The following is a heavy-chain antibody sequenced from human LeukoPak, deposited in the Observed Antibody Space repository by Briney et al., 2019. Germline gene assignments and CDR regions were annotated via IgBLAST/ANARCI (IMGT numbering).Heavy chain of an antibody. J-gene: IGHJ5*02. D-gene: IGHD2-21*01. Sequence: SETLSLTCTVSGGSISSGSYYWSWIRQPAGKGLEWIGRIYTSGSTNYNPSLKSRVTISVDTSKNQFSLKLSSVTAADTAVYYCAREKIGNWFDPWGQGTLVTVSS. V-gene: IGHV4-61*02. CDR1: GGSISSGSYY. CDR3: AREKIGNWFDP. CDR2: IYTSGST.